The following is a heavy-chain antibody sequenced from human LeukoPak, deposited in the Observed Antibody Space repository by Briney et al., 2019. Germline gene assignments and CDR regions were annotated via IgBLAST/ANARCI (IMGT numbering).Heavy chain of an antibody. CDR2: VSGSGGST. Sequence: GGSLRLSCAASGFTFSSDAMSWVCQAPPKGLEWVSAVSGSGGSTYYADSVKGRFTISRDNSKNTLYLQMNSLRAEDTAVYYYAKASDIVVVPAAPTDAFDIWGQGTMVTVSS. V-gene: IGHV3-23*01. J-gene: IGHJ3*02. CDR3: AKASDIVVVPAAPTDAFDI. D-gene: IGHD2-2*01. CDR1: GFTFSSDA.